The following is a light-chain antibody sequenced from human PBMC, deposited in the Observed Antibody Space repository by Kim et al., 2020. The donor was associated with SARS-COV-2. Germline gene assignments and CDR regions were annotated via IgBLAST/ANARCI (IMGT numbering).Light chain of an antibody. CDR3: QVWDSSSDHPRV. CDR1: NIGSKA. J-gene: IGLJ2*01. CDR2: SDR. Sequence: SYELTSHTQCQWPQHRWPGSPGGNNIGSKAVHWYQQKPGQDPVLVIYSDRNRPSGIPERFSGSNPGNTATLTISRIEAGDEADYYCQVWDSSSDHPRVFGGGTQLTVL. V-gene: IGLV3-12*02.